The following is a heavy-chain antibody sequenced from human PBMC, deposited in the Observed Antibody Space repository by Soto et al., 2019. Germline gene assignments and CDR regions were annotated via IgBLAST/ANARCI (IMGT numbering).Heavy chain of an antibody. V-gene: IGHV1-46*03. J-gene: IGHJ6*03. Sequence: QVQLVQSGAEVKKPGASVKVSCKASGYTFTSYYMHWVRQAPGQGLEWMGIINPSGGSTSYAQKFQVRVTMTRDTPTSTVYMELSSLRSEDTAVYYCAAATIEDYYYYYSGVWGKGSTVTVCS. CDR3: AAATIEDYYYYYSGV. D-gene: IGHD5-12*01. CDR1: GYTFTSYY. CDR2: INPSGGST.